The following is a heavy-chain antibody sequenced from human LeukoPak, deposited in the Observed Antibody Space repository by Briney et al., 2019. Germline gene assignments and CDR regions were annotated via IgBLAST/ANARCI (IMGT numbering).Heavy chain of an antibody. CDR3: ARDRQWLGVDF. D-gene: IGHD6-19*01. CDR2: LNWNGDSP. J-gene: IGHJ4*02. CDR1: GFTFEDYA. V-gene: IGHV3-20*04. Sequence: GGSLRLSCEASGFTFEDYAMSWVCQIPGKGLEWVSGLNWNGDSPAYSDSVKGRFTISRDNAKNYLYLDMNSLRAEDTAFYYCARDRQWLGVDFWGQGTLVIVSS.